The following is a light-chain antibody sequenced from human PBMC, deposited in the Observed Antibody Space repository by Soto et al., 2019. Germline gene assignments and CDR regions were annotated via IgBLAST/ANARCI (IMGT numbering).Light chain of an antibody. J-gene: IGKJ5*01. Sequence: EIVLTHSPGTLSLSPVERATLSCRASQSVTSTYLAWYQQKPGQAPRLLISGASSRATGVPDRFSGNGSGTDFTLTITGLEPEDFALYYCQQYGDSPITFGQGTRLEIK. V-gene: IGKV3-20*01. CDR2: GAS. CDR3: QQYGDSPIT. CDR1: QSVTSTY.